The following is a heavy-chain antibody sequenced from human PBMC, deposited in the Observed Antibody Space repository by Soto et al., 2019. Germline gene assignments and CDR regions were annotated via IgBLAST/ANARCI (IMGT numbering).Heavy chain of an antibody. CDR2: INTTNDNK. CDR3: ARDLNYYDNGESAGGFDP. J-gene: IGHJ5*02. CDR1: GYSFTNYG. V-gene: IGHV1-18*01. Sequence: ASVKVSCKACGYSFTNYGISWVRQAPGEGLEWVGGINTTNDNKKYAQKLQGRLTLTADESTSTAYMELSSLRSEDTAVYYCARDLNYYDNGESAGGFDPWGQGTLVTVSS. D-gene: IGHD3-22*01.